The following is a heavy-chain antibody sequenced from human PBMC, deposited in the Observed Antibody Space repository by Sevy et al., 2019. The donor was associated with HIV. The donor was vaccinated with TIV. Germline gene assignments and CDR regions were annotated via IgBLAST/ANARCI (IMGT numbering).Heavy chain of an antibody. CDR3: ARGGSGWYYYYYMDV. D-gene: IGHD6-19*01. V-gene: IGHV3-74*01. CDR2: INSDGSST. CDR1: GFTFSSYW. J-gene: IGHJ6*03. Sequence: GGSLRLSCAASGFTFSSYWMHWVRQAPGKGLVWVSRINSDGSSTSYADSVKGRFTISRDNAKNTLYLQMNSLRAEDTAVYYCARGGSGWYYYYYMDVWGKGTTVTVSS.